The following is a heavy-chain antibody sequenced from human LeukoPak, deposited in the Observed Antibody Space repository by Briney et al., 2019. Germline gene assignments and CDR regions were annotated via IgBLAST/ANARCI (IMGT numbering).Heavy chain of an antibody. Sequence: KPSETLSLTCTVSGGSISSYYWSWIRQPPGKGLEWIGYIYYSGSSGSTNYNPSLKSRVTISEDTSKNQFSLKLSSVTAADAAIYYCARGARDYAYWGQGTLVTVSS. CDR2: IYYSGSSGST. CDR3: ARGARDYAY. V-gene: IGHV4-59*01. J-gene: IGHJ4*02. D-gene: IGHD3-16*01. CDR1: GGSISSYY.